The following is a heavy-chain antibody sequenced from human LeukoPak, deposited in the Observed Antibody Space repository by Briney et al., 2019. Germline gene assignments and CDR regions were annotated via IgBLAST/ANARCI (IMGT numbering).Heavy chain of an antibody. D-gene: IGHD3-10*01. CDR3: ARGPSYYYGSGSYYNIWFDP. CDR1: GGTXSSYA. CDR2: IIPIFGTA. J-gene: IGHJ5*02. Sequence: SVKVSCKASGGTXSSYAISWVRQAPGQGLEWMGGIIPIFGTANYAQKFQGKVTITADESTSTAYMELSSLRSEDTAVYYCARGPSYYYGSGSYYNIWFDPWGQGTLVTVSS. V-gene: IGHV1-69*13.